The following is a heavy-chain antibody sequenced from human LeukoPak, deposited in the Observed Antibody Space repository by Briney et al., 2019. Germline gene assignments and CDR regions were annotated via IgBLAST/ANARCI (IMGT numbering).Heavy chain of an antibody. D-gene: IGHD3-3*01. CDR1: GFTFSSYW. CDR3: ARSAVSSGDFWSGYSYYFDY. J-gene: IGHJ4*02. V-gene: IGHV3-74*01. CDR2: INSDGSST. Sequence: PGGSLRLSCAASGFTFSSYWMHWVRHAPGKGLVWVSRINSDGSSTSYADSVKGRFTISRDNAKNTLYLQMNSLRAEDTAVYYCARSAVSSGDFWSGYSYYFDYWGQGTLVTVSS.